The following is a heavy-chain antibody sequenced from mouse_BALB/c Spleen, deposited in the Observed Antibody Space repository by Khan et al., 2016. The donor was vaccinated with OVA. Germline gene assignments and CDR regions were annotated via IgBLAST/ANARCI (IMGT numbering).Heavy chain of an antibody. J-gene: IGHJ2*01. D-gene: IGHD1-1*01. CDR1: GYSFTGYF. CDR2: INPHIGET. Sequence: VQLQQSGPELVKPGASVKISCKASGYSFTGYFMNWVMQSHGKSLEWIGRINPHIGETLYNQKLKDKATLNVDESSSTAHMELRRLASEDSAVYYCARIYRSDFDYWGQGTTLTVSS. CDR3: ARIYRSDFDY. V-gene: IGHV1-20*02.